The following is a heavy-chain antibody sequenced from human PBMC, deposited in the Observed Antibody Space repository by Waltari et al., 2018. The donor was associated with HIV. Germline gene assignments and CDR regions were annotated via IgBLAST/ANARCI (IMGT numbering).Heavy chain of an antibody. CDR3: ARNSGSYSAFDY. J-gene: IGHJ4*02. Sequence: EVQLLESGGGFVQPGGSLGLSCAASGFTVCSHYMSWVRPAPGKGLEWVSVIYSGGSTYYADSVKGRFTISRDNSKNTLYLQMNSLRAEDTAVYYCARNSGSYSAFDYWGQGTLVTVSS. CDR1: GFTVCSHY. V-gene: IGHV3-66*01. D-gene: IGHD1-26*01. CDR2: IYSGGST.